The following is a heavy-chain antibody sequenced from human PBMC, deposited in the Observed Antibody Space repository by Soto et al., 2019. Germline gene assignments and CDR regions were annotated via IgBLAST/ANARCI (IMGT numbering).Heavy chain of an antibody. Sequence: QLQLQASGPGLVKPSETLSLTCTVSGGSISSSSYYWGWIRQPPGKGLEWIGSIYYSGSTYYNPSLKSRVTISVDTSKNQFSLKLSSVTAADTAVYYCARRGSSSWYGYWGQGTLVTVSS. CDR3: ARRGSSSWYGY. CDR2: IYYSGST. V-gene: IGHV4-39*01. CDR1: GGSISSSSYY. J-gene: IGHJ4*02. D-gene: IGHD6-13*01.